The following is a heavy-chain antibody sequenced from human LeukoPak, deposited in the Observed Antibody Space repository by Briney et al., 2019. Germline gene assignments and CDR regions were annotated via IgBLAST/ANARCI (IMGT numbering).Heavy chain of an antibody. V-gene: IGHV3-30*02. D-gene: IGHD1-26*01. CDR1: GFTSNAFG. J-gene: IGHJ4*02. Sequence: GGSLRLSCAASGFTSNAFGMHWVRQAPGKGLEWVAFIRYDGNDKYYSGSVEGRFTISRDNPKNTLYLQMNSLRVEDTSFYYCVKRGATVRRTYFFDSWGQGALVTVSS. CDR3: VKRGATVRRTYFFDS. CDR2: IRYDGNDK.